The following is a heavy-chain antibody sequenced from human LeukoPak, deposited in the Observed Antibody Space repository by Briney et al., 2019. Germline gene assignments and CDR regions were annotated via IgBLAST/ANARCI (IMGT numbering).Heavy chain of an antibody. J-gene: IGHJ4*02. V-gene: IGHV3-20*04. CDR1: GFTFDDYG. Sequence: GGSLRLSCAASGFTFDDYGMSWVRQAPGKGLEWVSGINWNGGSTGYADSVKGRFTISRDNAKNSLYLQMNSLRAEDTAVYYCARSRYCSSTSCSGAWGYWGQGTLVTVSS. CDR3: ARSRYCSSTSCSGAWGY. D-gene: IGHD2-2*01. CDR2: INWNGGST.